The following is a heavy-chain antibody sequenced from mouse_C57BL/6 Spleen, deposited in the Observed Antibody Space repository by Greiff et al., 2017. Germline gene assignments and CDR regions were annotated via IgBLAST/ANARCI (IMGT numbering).Heavy chain of an antibody. CDR1: GFTFSDYG. CDR2: ISSGSSTI. Sequence: EVKLVESGGGLVKPGGSLKLSCAASGFTFSDYGMHWVRQAPEKGLEWVAYISSGSSTIYYADTVKGRFTISRDNAKNTLFLQMTSLRSEDTAMYYCARELGSSYYYAMDYWGQGTSVTVSS. J-gene: IGHJ4*01. V-gene: IGHV5-17*01. CDR3: ARELGSSYYYAMDY. D-gene: IGHD1-1*01.